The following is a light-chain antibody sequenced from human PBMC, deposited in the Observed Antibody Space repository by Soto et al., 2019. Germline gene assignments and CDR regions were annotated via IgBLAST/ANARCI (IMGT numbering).Light chain of an antibody. CDR3: QQYYSSPLT. CDR1: QSVLYSSNNKNY. Sequence: DIVMTQSPDSLAVSLGERVTINCKSSQSVLYSSNNKNYLAWYQQKRGQSPKLLIYWASTRESGVPDRFSGSGSGTDFTLTISSLQAEDMAVYYCQQYYSSPLTFGGGTKVEIK. CDR2: WAS. J-gene: IGKJ4*01. V-gene: IGKV4-1*01.